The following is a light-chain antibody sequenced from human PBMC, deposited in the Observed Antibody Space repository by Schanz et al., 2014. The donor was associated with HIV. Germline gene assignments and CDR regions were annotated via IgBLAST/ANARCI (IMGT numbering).Light chain of an antibody. CDR3: GAWDVILSAAV. J-gene: IGLJ7*01. CDR2: NTN. CDR1: TSNIGSSS. V-gene: IGLV1-44*01. Sequence: QSVLTQPPSASGTPGQRVTISCSGSTSNIGSSSVDWYQQFPGAAPKLLIYNTNKRPSGITDRFSGSKSGTSATLSITGLQTGDEADYYCGAWDVILSAAVFGGGTQLTVL.